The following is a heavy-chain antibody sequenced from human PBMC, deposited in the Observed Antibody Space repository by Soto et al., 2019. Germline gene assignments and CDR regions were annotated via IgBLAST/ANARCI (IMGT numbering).Heavy chain of an antibody. D-gene: IGHD5-12*01. V-gene: IGHV3-33*01. Sequence: PGGSLRLSCAASGFTFSSYGMHWVRQAPGKGLEWVAVIWYDGSNKYYADSVKGRFTISRDNSKNTLYLQMNSLRAEDTAVYYCARGKGVATIEDDAFDIWGQGTMVTVSS. CDR1: GFTFSSYG. J-gene: IGHJ3*02. CDR3: ARGKGVATIEDDAFDI. CDR2: IWYDGSNK.